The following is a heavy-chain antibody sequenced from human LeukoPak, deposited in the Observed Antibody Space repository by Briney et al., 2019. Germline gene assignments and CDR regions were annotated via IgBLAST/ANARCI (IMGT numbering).Heavy chain of an antibody. CDR1: GGSISSYY. CDR3: ASLYCSSISCYADY. V-gene: IGHV4-59*01. Sequence: PSETLSLTCTVSGGSISSYYEGWVRQPPEQGLGWVGYIRCSEQTTYNPYFKSRVTIVVDTSKNQFSLQLSSVTAADTAVYYCASLYCSSISCYADYWGQGTLVTVSS. D-gene: IGHD2-2*01. CDR2: IRCSEQT. J-gene: IGHJ4*02.